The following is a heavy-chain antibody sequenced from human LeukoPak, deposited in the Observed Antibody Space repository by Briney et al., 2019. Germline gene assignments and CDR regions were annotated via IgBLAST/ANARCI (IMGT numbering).Heavy chain of an antibody. CDR2: ISSSGSTI. CDR3: ARVSGPYYYDSSGSPFDY. V-gene: IGHV3-48*03. J-gene: IGHJ4*02. Sequence: PGGSLRLSCAASGFTFSSYEMNWVRQAPGKGLEWVSYISSSGSTIYYADSVKGRFTISRDNAKNSLYLQMNSLRAEDTAVYYCARVSGPYYYDSSGSPFDYWGQGTLVTVSS. D-gene: IGHD3-22*01. CDR1: GFTFSSYE.